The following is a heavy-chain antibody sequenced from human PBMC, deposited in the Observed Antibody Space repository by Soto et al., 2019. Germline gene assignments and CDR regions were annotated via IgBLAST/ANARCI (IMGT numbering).Heavy chain of an antibody. V-gene: IGHV4-34*01. J-gene: IGHJ4*02. Sequence: QVQLQQWGAGLLKPSETLSLTCAVYGGSFSGYYWSWIRQPPGKGLEWIGEINHSGSTNYNPSLKGRVTISVDTSKNQFSLKLSSVTAADTAVYYCAGTVGYCSGGRCSFDYWGQGTLVTVSS. CDR1: GGSFSGYY. D-gene: IGHD2-15*01. CDR3: AGTVGYCSGGRCSFDY. CDR2: INHSGST.